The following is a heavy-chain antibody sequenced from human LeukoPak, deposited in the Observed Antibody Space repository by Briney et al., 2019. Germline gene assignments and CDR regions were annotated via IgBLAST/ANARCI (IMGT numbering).Heavy chain of an antibody. CDR1: GFSFSGYW. CDR3: AKGRGHFDY. CDR2: IKEDGSEK. Sequence: GGSLRLSCVTSGFSFSGYWMGWVRQAPGKGLEWVANIKEDGSEKDYVDSVKGRFTISRDNSKNTLYLQMNSLRAEDTAVYYCAKGRGHFDYWGQGTLVTVSS. V-gene: IGHV3-7*03. D-gene: IGHD3-10*01. J-gene: IGHJ4*02.